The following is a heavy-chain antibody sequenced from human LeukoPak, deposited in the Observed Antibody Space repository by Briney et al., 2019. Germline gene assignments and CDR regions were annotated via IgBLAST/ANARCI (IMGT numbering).Heavy chain of an antibody. CDR1: GYTFTGYY. D-gene: IGHD6-13*01. J-gene: IGHJ4*02. CDR3: ARAVAAAANDY. V-gene: IGHV3-64*01. CDR2: ISSNGGST. Sequence: ASVKVSCKASGYTFTGYYMHWVRQAPGKGLEYVSAISSNGGSTYYANSVKGRFTISRDNSKNTLYLQMGSLRAEDMAVYYCARAVAAAANDYWGQGTLVTVSS.